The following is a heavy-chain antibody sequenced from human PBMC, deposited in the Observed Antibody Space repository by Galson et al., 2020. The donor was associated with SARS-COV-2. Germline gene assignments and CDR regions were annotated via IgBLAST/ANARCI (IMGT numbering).Heavy chain of an antibody. CDR2: ISFDGNNK. CDR3: AKGRVHGTVVISTYVLDS. D-gene: IGHD3-22*01. Sequence: GGSLRLSCVASGFTFRNYGMHWVRQAPGKGLEWVTLISFDGNNKYYRDSVKGRFTISRDNSQNTIYLQMNSLRAEDTAIYYCAKGRVHGTVVISTYVLDSWGQGTLVTVSS. CDR1: GFTFRNYG. V-gene: IGHV3-30*18. J-gene: IGHJ4*02.